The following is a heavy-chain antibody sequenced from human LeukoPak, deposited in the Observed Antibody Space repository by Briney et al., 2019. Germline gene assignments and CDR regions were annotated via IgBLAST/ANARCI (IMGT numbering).Heavy chain of an antibody. CDR2: IRYDGTNK. CDR3: ARHSGTYPD. CDR1: GFTFSNYG. Sequence: GGSLRLSCAASGFTFSNYGMHWVRQAPGKGLEWVTFIRYDGTNKYYADSVKGRFTTSRDNSKNTLYLQMNSLRAEDTAVYYCARHSGTYPDWGQGTLVTVSS. V-gene: IGHV3-30*02. J-gene: IGHJ4*02. D-gene: IGHD1-26*01.